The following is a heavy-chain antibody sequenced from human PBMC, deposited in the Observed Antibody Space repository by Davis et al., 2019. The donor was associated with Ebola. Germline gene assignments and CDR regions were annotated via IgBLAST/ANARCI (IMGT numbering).Heavy chain of an antibody. Sequence: GGSLRLSCAASGFTFSSYAMSWVRQAPGKGLEWVSAISGSGGSTYYADSVKGRFTISRDNSKNTLYLQMNSLRAEDTAVYYCAKDLGYCTNGVCYLSYGMDVWGKGTTVTVSS. V-gene: IGHV3-23*01. CDR1: GFTFSSYA. J-gene: IGHJ6*04. CDR3: AKDLGYCTNGVCYLSYGMDV. D-gene: IGHD2-8*01. CDR2: ISGSGGST.